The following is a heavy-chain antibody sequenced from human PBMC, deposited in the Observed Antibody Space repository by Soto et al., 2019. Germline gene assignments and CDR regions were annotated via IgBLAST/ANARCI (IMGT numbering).Heavy chain of an antibody. CDR2: ISSSGSTI. V-gene: IGHV3-11*01. D-gene: IGHD1-26*01. Sequence: GGSLRLSCAASGFTFSGYYMSWIRQAPGKGLEWVSYISSSGSTIYYADSVKGRFTISRDNAKNSLYLQMNSLRAEDTAVYYCARALYSGSYSRGWFDPWGQGTLVTVSS. CDR3: ARALYSGSYSRGWFDP. J-gene: IGHJ5*02. CDR1: GFTFSGYY.